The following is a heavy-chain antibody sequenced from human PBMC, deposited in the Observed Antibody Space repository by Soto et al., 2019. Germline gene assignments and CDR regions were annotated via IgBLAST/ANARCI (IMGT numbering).Heavy chain of an antibody. Sequence: QVQLVESGGGVVQPGRSLRLSCAASGFTFSSYAMHWVRQAPGKGLEWVAVISYDGSNKYYADSVKGRFTISRDNSKNTLYLQMNSLRAEDTAVYYCARDPTANWNSIFFWFDPWGQGTLVTVSS. V-gene: IGHV3-30-3*01. CDR3: ARDPTANWNSIFFWFDP. CDR1: GFTFSSYA. CDR2: ISYDGSNK. J-gene: IGHJ5*02. D-gene: IGHD1-7*01.